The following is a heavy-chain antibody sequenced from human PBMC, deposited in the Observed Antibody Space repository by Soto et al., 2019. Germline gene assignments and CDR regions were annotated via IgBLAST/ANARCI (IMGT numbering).Heavy chain of an antibody. CDR2: IYYSGST. Sequence: PSETLSLTCTVSGGSISSGGYYWSWIRQHPGKGLEWIGYIYYSGSTYYNPSLKSRVTISVDTSKNQFSLKLSSVTAADTAVYYCAREMRVPAASYFDYWGQGTLVTVSS. CDR3: AREMRVPAASYFDY. J-gene: IGHJ4*02. V-gene: IGHV4-31*03. CDR1: GGSISSGGYY. D-gene: IGHD2-2*01.